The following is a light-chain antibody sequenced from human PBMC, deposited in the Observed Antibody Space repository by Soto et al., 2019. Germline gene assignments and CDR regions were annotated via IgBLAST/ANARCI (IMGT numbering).Light chain of an antibody. J-gene: IGKJ1*01. Sequence: DIQMTQSPSSLSASVGDRVTITCRASQSISTYLNWYQQTPGKAPKRLIYAASSLQGGVPSRFNGSGTGTDFSLIISSLRPEDFATYYCQQSYSTPWTVGQATKVEIK. V-gene: IGKV1-39*01. CDR3: QQSYSTPWT. CDR2: AAS. CDR1: QSISTY.